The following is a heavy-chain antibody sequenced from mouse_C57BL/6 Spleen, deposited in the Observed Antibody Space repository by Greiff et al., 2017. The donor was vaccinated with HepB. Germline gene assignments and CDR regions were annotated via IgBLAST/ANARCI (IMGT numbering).Heavy chain of an antibody. Sequence: VKLMESGPGLVAPSQSLSITCTVSGFSFTSYGVHWVRQPPGKGLEWLVVIWSDGSTTYNSALKSRLSIRKDNSKSQVILKMNSLQTDDTAKYYCARHRYGYDDAMDYWGQGTSVTVSS. CDR3: ARHRYGYDDAMDY. CDR1: GFSFTSYG. CDR2: IWSDGST. V-gene: IGHV2-6-1*01. D-gene: IGHD2-2*01. J-gene: IGHJ4*01.